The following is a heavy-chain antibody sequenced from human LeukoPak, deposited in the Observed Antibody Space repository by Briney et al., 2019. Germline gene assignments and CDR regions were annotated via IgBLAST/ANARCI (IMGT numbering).Heavy chain of an antibody. D-gene: IGHD6-19*01. V-gene: IGHV4-61*05. CDR1: GVSISSSSYH. CDR3: AREAGYSSGWSKYYFDY. CDR2: IYYSGST. J-gene: IGHJ4*02. Sequence: SETLSLTCTVSGVSISSSSYHWDWIRQPPGKGLEWIGYIYYSGSTNYNPSLKSRVTISVDTSKNQFSLKLSSVTAADTAVYYCAREAGYSSGWSKYYFDYWGQGTLVTVSS.